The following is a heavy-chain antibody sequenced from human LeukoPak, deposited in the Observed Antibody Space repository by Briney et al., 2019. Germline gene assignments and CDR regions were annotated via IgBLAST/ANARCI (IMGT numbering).Heavy chain of an antibody. D-gene: IGHD3-22*01. J-gene: IGHJ3*01. Sequence: VASVKVSCEASGYTFTDHTIHWVRQAPGQGLEWMGWINPNIGTTNYAKRFQGRLTVTRDTSINTAFMEFSSLNPDDTAVFYCARRYDSRGPVTFDFWGQGTLVTVSS. V-gene: IGHV1-2*02. CDR2: INPNIGTT. CDR1: GYTFTDHT. CDR3: ARRYDSRGPVTFDF.